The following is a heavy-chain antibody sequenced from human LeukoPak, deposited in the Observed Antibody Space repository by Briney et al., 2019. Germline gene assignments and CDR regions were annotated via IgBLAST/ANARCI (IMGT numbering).Heavy chain of an antibody. J-gene: IGHJ6*03. CDR2: ISAYNGNT. Sequence: ASVKVSCKASGGTFSSYAIGWVRQAPGQGLEWMGWISAYNGNTNYAQKLQGRVTMTTDTSTSTAYMELRSLRSEDTAVYYCARGARDYYYYYYMDVWGKGTTVTVSS. CDR3: ARGARDYYYYYYMDV. D-gene: IGHD6-6*01. CDR1: GGTFSSYA. V-gene: IGHV1-18*01.